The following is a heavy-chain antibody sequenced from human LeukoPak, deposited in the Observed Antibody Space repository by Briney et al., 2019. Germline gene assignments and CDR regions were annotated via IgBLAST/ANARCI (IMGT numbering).Heavy chain of an antibody. V-gene: IGHV1-18*01. Sequence: GASVNVSCKASGYTFTSNGISWVRQAPGQGLGWMGWISAYNGNTNYAQKLQGRVTMTTDTSTSTAYMELRSLRSDDTAVYYCARVSPEYYYYYGMDVWGQGTTVTVSS. J-gene: IGHJ6*02. CDR1: GYTFTSNG. CDR3: ARVSPEYYYYYGMDV. D-gene: IGHD3-3*02. CDR2: ISAYNGNT.